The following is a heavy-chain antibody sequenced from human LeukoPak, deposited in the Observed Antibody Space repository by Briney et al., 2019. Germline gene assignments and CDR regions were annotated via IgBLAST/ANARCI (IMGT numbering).Heavy chain of an antibody. J-gene: IGHJ3*02. D-gene: IGHD3-22*01. CDR3: ARTKYYDSRGYSVREAYDI. Sequence: GGSLRLSCAASGFTFSSYGMSWVRRAPGKGLEWVAVISHDGNIKYHADSMKDRFTISRDNSRSTLYLQMNNLRPEDTAVYSCARTKYYDSRGYSVREAYDIWGQGTMVTVSS. V-gene: IGHV3-30*03. CDR1: GFTFSSYG. CDR2: ISHDGNIK.